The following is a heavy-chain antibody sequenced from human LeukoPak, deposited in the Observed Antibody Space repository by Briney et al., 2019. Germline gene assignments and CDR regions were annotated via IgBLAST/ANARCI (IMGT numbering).Heavy chain of an antibody. Sequence: GGSLRLSCAASGFTVSSNYMSWVRQAPGKGLEWVSVIYSGGSTYYADSVKGRFTISRDNSKNTLYLQMNSLRAEDTAVYYCARDWAYYYDSSGQKPFDYWGQGTLVTVSS. CDR3: ARDWAYYYDSSGQKPFDY. V-gene: IGHV3-53*01. CDR1: GFTVSSNY. CDR2: IYSGGST. D-gene: IGHD3-22*01. J-gene: IGHJ4*02.